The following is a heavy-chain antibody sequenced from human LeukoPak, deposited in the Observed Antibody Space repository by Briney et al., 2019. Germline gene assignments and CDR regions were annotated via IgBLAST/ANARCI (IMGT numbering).Heavy chain of an antibody. CDR3: TRQRRGTYYAFDS. Sequence: GESLRLSCDASGFSISDYYMSWIRQSPGKGLEWISYITSGGASTNYADSVKGRFTISRDKAKNSVALQLNSLRAEDTAVYYCTRQRRGTYYAFDSWGQGTLVTVSS. V-gene: IGHV3-11*01. J-gene: IGHJ4*02. CDR2: ITSGGAST. CDR1: GFSISDYY. D-gene: IGHD3-16*01.